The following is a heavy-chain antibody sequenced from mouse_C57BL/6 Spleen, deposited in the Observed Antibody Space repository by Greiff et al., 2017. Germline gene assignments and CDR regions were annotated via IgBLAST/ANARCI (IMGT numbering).Heavy chain of an antibody. CDR2: IYPGDGDT. D-gene: IGHD1-1*01. CDR3: ARFLYGSSPYYAMDY. J-gene: IGHJ4*01. CDR1: GYAFSSYW. V-gene: IGHV1-80*01. Sequence: VQLQQSGAELVKPGASVKISCKASGYAFSSYWMNWVKQRPGKGLEWIGQIYPGDGDTNSNGKFKGKATLTADKSSSTAYMQLSSLTSEDSAVYFCARFLYGSSPYYAMDYWGQGTSVTVSS.